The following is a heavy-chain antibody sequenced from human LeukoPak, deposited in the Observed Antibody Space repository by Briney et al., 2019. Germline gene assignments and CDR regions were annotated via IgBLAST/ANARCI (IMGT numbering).Heavy chain of an antibody. D-gene: IGHD1-1*01. J-gene: IGHJ4*02. CDR2: ILYSGAT. CDR1: GGSINNYY. Sequence: SETLSLTCTVSGGSINNYYWSWMRQSPEKGLEWIGYILYSGATNYNPSFKSRLTISVDTSKNQFSLRLTSVTAADTAVYYCARGLPGNPQPGFDYWGQGTLVTVSS. V-gene: IGHV4-59*01. CDR3: ARGLPGNPQPGFDY.